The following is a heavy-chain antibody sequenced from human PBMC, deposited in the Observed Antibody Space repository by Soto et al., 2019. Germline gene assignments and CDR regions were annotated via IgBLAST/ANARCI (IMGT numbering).Heavy chain of an antibody. CDR3: ARYNSYAIDY. CDR2: IHYSGTT. J-gene: IGHJ4*02. V-gene: IGHV4-59*01. D-gene: IGHD2-8*01. CDR1: GTSISSYY. Sequence: SETLSLTCAVSGTSISSYYWSWIRQPPGKGLEWIANIHYSGTTNYTPSLASRVTLSVDTSKNQFSLKMTSVTAADRAMYFCARYNSYAIDYWGRGTLVTVSS.